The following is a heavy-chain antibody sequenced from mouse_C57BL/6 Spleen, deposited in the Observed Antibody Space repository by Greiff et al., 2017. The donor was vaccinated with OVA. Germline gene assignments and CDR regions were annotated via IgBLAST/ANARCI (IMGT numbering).Heavy chain of an antibody. V-gene: IGHV1-22*01. Sequence: VHVKQSGPELVKPGASVKMSCKASGYTFTDYNMHWVKQSHGKSLEWIGYINPNNGGTSYNQKFKGKATLTVNKSSSTAYMELRSLTSEDSAVYYCAREVSYYYGSSWDYWGQGTTLTVSS. CDR3: AREVSYYYGSSWDY. CDR1: GYTFTDYN. D-gene: IGHD1-1*01. CDR2: INPNNGGT. J-gene: IGHJ2*01.